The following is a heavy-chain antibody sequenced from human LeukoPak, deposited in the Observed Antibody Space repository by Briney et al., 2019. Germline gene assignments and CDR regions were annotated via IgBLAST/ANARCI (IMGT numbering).Heavy chain of an antibody. Sequence: SETLSLTCTVSGGSIRSSSYYWGWIRQPPGKGLEWIGSIYHSGSTYYNPSLKSRVTISVDTSKNQFSLKLSSVTAADTAVYYCARVLVSIQLWLIFDYWGQGTLVTVSS. V-gene: IGHV4-39*07. D-gene: IGHD5-18*01. J-gene: IGHJ4*02. CDR3: ARVLVSIQLWLIFDY. CDR1: GGSIRSSSYY. CDR2: IYHSGST.